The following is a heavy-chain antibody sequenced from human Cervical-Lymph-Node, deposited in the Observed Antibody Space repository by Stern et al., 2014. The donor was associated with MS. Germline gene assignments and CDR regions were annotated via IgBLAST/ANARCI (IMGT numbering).Heavy chain of an antibody. V-gene: IGHV3-48*02. Sequence: EVQLVESGGTLVQPGGSLRLSCAASGFTFSHFSINWVRQAPGQGLEWIASITGEGTTSYADSVQGRFTISRDNARNSLYLHMTNLRDEDTAVHYCATLDYWGQGTLVTVSS. CDR3: ATLDY. J-gene: IGHJ4*02. CDR2: ITGEGTT. CDR1: GFTFSHFS.